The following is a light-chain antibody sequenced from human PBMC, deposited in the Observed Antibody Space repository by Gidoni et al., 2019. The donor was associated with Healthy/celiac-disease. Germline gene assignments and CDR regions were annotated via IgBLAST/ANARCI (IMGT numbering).Light chain of an antibody. J-gene: IGKJ2*01. Sequence: DIQMTQSPSSLSASVGDRVTITCRASQSISSYLNLYQQKPGKAPKLLIYAASSLQSGVPSRFSGSGSGTDFTLTISSLQPEDFATYYCQQSYSTRLYTFGQGTKLEIK. V-gene: IGKV1-39*01. CDR3: QQSYSTRLYT. CDR2: AAS. CDR1: QSISSY.